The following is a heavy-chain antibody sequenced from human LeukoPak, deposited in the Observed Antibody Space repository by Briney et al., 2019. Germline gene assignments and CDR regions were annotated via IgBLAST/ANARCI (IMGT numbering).Heavy chain of an antibody. D-gene: IGHD6-19*01. J-gene: IGHJ3*02. CDR1: GGTFSSYA. Sequence: ASVKVSCKASGGTFSSYAISWVRQAPGQGLEWMGGITPIFGTANYAQKFQGRVTITADKSTSTAYMELSSLRSEDTAVYYCARGDLTEYSSGWYSRAFDIWGQGTMVTVSS. CDR2: ITPIFGTA. CDR3: ARGDLTEYSSGWYSRAFDI. V-gene: IGHV1-69*06.